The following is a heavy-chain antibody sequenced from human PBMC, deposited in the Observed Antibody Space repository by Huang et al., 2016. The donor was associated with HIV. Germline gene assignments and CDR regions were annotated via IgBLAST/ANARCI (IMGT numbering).Heavy chain of an antibody. J-gene: IGHJ3*01. CDR3: ARAARGDGYHGAFDV. CDR2: ITPSNGRI. Sequence: QVQLVQSGAEFKKPGASLKLSCAASGYIFTTYSIHWFRRVPGQSLQWLGWITPSNGRIPFLQSFNGRVILSRDLAAATVYMQLSGLTADDTATYFCARAARGDGYHGAFDVWGQGTMVTV. V-gene: IGHV1-3*01. D-gene: IGHD2-2*03. CDR1: GYIFTTYS.